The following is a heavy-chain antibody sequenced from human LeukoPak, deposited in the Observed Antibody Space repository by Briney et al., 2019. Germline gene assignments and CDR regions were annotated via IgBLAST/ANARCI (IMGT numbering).Heavy chain of an antibody. Sequence: GGSLRLSCAVSGSTFSNFDMSWVRQAPGRGLEWVSGITGSGITTYYAGSVKGRFTISRDNSKNTLYLQMNSLRAEDTAMYYCAKGRGGFSSGWYYDCWGQGTLVTVSS. D-gene: IGHD6-19*01. CDR3: AKGRGGFSSGWYYDC. CDR1: GSTFSNFD. J-gene: IGHJ4*02. V-gene: IGHV3-23*01. CDR2: ITGSGITT.